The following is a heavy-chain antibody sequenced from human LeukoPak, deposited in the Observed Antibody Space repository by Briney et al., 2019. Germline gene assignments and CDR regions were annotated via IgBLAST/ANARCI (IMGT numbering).Heavy chain of an antibody. CDR3: ARDKFPAEYQLNWFDP. CDR1: GFTFSSYA. V-gene: IGHV3-30-3*01. J-gene: IGHJ5*02. CDR2: ISYDGSNK. D-gene: IGHD2-2*01. Sequence: RGSLRLSCAASGFTFSSYAMHWVRQAPGKGLEWVAVISYDGSNKYYADSVKGRFTISRDNSKNTLYLQMNSLRAEDTAVHYCARDKFPAEYQLNWFDPWGQGTLVTVSS.